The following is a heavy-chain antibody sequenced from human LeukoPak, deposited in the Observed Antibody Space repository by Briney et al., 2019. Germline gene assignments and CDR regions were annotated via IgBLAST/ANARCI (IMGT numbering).Heavy chain of an antibody. CDR1: GGSFSGYY. V-gene: IGHV4-34*01. D-gene: IGHD3-22*01. CDR3: ARLSYYYDSSGSHPFDY. CDR2: INHSGST. J-gene: IGHJ4*02. Sequence: KSSETLSLTCAVYGGSFSGYYWSWIRQPPGKGLEWIGEINHSGSTNYNPSLKSRVTISVDTSKKQFSLKLSSVTAADTAVYYCARLSYYYDSSGSHPFDYWGQGTLVTVSS.